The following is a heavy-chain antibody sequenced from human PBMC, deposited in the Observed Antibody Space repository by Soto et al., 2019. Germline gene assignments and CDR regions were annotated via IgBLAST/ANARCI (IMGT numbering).Heavy chain of an antibody. J-gene: IGHJ2*01. V-gene: IGHV1-18*04. CDR3: AREGWGSGGSFNSWAGLIGYFDL. Sequence: ASVKVSCKASGYTFTSYGISWVRQAPGQGLEWMGWISAYNGNTNYAQKLQGRVTMTTDTPTSTAYMEPRSLRPDDTAVYYCAREGWGSGGSFNSWAGLIGYFDLWGRGTLVTVSS. D-gene: IGHD2-15*01. CDR1: GYTFTSYG. CDR2: ISAYNGNT.